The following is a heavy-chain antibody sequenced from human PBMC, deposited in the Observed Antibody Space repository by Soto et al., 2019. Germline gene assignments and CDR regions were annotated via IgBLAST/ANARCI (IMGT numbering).Heavy chain of an antibody. J-gene: IGHJ5*02. Sequence: XGSLRVCFPASGFTFRSFPMNWVRQAPGKGLEWVSTISSNSAYIYYTDALRGRFTISRDNAKNSLHLQMNSLRAEDTAVYYCTRDASRESSARGWFDPWGPGTLVTVSS. D-gene: IGHD6-25*01. CDR2: ISSNSAYI. CDR1: GFTFRSFP. CDR3: TRDASRESSARGWFDP. V-gene: IGHV3-21*01.